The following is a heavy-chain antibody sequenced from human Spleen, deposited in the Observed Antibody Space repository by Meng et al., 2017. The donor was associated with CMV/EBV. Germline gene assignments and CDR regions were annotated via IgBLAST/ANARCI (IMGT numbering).Heavy chain of an antibody. V-gene: IGHV1-69*05. D-gene: IGHD3-10*01. Sequence: SVKVSCKTSGASFSSYALSWVRQAPGQGLEWMGRIVPMFGTPIYAQQFQGRFSITTDESTTIAYMDLSGLKSEDTAVYYCAKGLRDDSGTYYLYYFDSWGQGTLVTSPQ. J-gene: IGHJ4*02. CDR2: IVPMFGTP. CDR1: GASFSSYA. CDR3: AKGLRDDSGTYYLYYFDS.